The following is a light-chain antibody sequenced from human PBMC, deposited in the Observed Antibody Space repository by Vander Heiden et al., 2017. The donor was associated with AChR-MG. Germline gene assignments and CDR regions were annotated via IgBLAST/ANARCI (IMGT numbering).Light chain of an antibody. CDR2: GAS. CDR3: QQYGTSPQT. V-gene: IGKV3-20*01. Sequence: EIVLTQSPGTLSLSQGERATLSCGASQSVSSNYLAWYQQKPGRAPRLLIYGASSRATGIPDRFSGSGSGTDFTLTINRLEPEDFAVYYCQQYGTSPQTFGQGTKVEIK. CDR1: QSVSSNY. J-gene: IGKJ1*01.